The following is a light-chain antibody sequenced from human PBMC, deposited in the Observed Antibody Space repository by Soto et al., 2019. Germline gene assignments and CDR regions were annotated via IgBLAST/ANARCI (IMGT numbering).Light chain of an antibody. V-gene: IGKV3D-15*01. CDR3: QQRSNWPPIT. J-gene: IGKJ5*01. Sequence: ERLMTQSPSTLSVSPGERATISCRATQSVRSNLAWYQKKPGQAPRLLVYGASTRATGIPARFSGSGSGTDFTLTISSLETEDFAVYYCQQRSNWPPITFGQGTRLEI. CDR2: GAS. CDR1: QSVRSN.